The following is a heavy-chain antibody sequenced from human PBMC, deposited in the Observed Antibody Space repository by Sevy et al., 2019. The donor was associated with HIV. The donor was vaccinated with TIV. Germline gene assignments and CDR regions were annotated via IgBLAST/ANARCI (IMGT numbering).Heavy chain of an antibody. CDR2: ISWNSGSI. D-gene: IGHD6-13*01. Sequence: GGSLRLSCAASGFTFDDYAMHWVRQAPGKGLEWVSGISWNSGSIGYADSVKGRFTISRDNAKNSLYLQMNSLRAEDTALYYCTKDIAPGIAAAGANYFDYWGQGTLVTVSS. CDR3: TKDIAPGIAAAGANYFDY. J-gene: IGHJ4*02. CDR1: GFTFDDYA. V-gene: IGHV3-9*01.